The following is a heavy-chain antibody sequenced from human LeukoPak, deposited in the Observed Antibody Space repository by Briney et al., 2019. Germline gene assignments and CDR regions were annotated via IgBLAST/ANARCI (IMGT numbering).Heavy chain of an antibody. J-gene: IGHJ4*02. CDR2: VYYSGLT. D-gene: IGHD1-26*01. V-gene: IGHV4-61*01. CDR3: ARDLVRGWESLD. CDR1: GGSVSSGSHY. Sequence: SETLSLTCTVSGGSVSSGSHYWSWIRQPPGKGLEWIGYVYYSGLTNYSPSLKSRVTISLDTPKNQFSLKLSSVTAADTAVYYCARDLVRGWESLDWGQGTLVTVSS.